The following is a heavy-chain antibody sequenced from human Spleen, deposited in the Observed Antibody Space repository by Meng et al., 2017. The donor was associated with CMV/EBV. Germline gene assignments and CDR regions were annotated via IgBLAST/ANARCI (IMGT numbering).Heavy chain of an antibody. CDR2: LYYSGST. J-gene: IGHJ4*02. V-gene: IGHV4-39*01. Sequence: SETLSLTCSVSGGSIIRSDYYWGWFRQPPGEGLEWIRSLYYSGSTRYNPSLESRLTLSIDKSKNQFSLKVRSATAADTAVYYCVHPEMTTIFWGQGILVTVSS. D-gene: IGHD5-24*01. CDR3: VHPEMTTIF. CDR1: GGSIIRSDYY.